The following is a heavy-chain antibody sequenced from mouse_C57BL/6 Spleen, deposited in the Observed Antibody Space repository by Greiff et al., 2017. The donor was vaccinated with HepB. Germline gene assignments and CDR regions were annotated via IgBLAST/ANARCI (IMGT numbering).Heavy chain of an antibody. Sequence: QVQLQQPGAELVKPGASVKLSCKASGYTFTSYWMQWVKQRPGQGLEWIGEIDPSDSYTNYNQKFKGKATLTVDTSSSTAYMQLSSLTSEDSAVYYCAAHYYGSPWFAYWGQGTLVTVSA. CDR3: AAHYYGSPWFAY. CDR2: IDPSDSYT. D-gene: IGHD1-1*01. V-gene: IGHV1-50*01. CDR1: GYTFTSYW. J-gene: IGHJ3*01.